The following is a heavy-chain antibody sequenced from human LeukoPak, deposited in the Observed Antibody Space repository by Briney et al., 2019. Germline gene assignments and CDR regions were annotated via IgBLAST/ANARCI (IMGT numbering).Heavy chain of an antibody. CDR2: IIPIFGTA. V-gene: IGHV1-69*05. Sequence: ASVKVSCKASGGTFSSYAISWVRQAPGQGLEWMGGIIPIFGTANYAQKFQGRVTITTDESTSTAYMELSSLRSEDTAVYYCASSKGYSYPGDAFDIWGQGTMVTVSS. J-gene: IGHJ3*02. D-gene: IGHD5-18*01. CDR3: ASSKGYSYPGDAFDI. CDR1: GGTFSSYA.